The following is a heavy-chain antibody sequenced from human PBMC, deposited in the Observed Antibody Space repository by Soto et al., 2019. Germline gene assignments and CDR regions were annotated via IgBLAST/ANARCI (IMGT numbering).Heavy chain of an antibody. Sequence: ASVKVSCKASGYTFTNYGISWVRQAPGQGLEWMGWINTYNGNTNHAQKLQGRVTMTTDTSTSIAYMELRSLRSDDTAVYYCARGVGSGTYYNQYNWFDPWAQGTLVPVSS. D-gene: IGHD3-10*01. CDR2: INTYNGNT. CDR1: GYTFTNYG. V-gene: IGHV1-18*01. J-gene: IGHJ5*02. CDR3: ARGVGSGTYYNQYNWFDP.